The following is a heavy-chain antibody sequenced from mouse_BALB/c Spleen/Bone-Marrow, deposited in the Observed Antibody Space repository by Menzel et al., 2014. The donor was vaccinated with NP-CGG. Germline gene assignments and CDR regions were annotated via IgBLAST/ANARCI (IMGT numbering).Heavy chain of an antibody. D-gene: IGHD2-3*01. Sequence: VQLQQSRAELMKPGASVKISCKATGYTFSSFWIEWVKQRPGHGLEWIGEILPGSGSTNYNEKFKGKATFTADTSSNTAYMQLSSLTSEDSAVYYCARRGYDGYHWGQGTTLTVSS. V-gene: IGHV1-9*01. CDR1: GYTFSSFW. J-gene: IGHJ2*01. CDR2: ILPGSGST. CDR3: ARRGYDGYH.